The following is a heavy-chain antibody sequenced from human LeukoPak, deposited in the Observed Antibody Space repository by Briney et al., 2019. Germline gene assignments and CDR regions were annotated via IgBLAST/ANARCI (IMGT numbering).Heavy chain of an antibody. V-gene: IGHV3-74*01. Sequence: PGGSLRLSCAPSGFTFRSYWMHWVRQAPGKGLVWASRINSDGSSTSYADSVKGRFTISRDNAKNTLYLQMNSLRAEDTAAYHCARDRGGSAFDILGQGTMVTVSS. CDR3: ARDRGGSAFDI. J-gene: IGHJ3*02. D-gene: IGHD3-10*01. CDR1: GFTFRSYW. CDR2: INSDGSST.